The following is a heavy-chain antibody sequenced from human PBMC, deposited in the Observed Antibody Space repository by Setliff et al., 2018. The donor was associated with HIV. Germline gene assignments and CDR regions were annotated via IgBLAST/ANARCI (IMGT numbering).Heavy chain of an antibody. V-gene: IGHV1-69-2*01. Sequence: ASVKVSCKASGYTFRANYMHWVRQAPGKGLEWMGRVDPEDGETIYAERFRGRISLTVDKSTGTAYMELNRLRSEDTAVYYCGTVRIAVPDDFDFWGQGTLVTVSS. J-gene: IGHJ4*02. CDR3: GTVRIAVPDDFDF. D-gene: IGHD6-19*01. CDR1: GYTFRANY. CDR2: VDPEDGET.